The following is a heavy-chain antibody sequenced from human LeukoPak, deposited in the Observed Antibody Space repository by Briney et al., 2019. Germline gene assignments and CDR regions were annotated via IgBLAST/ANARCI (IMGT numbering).Heavy chain of an antibody. J-gene: IGHJ4*02. CDR3: ARGGGYSYGYSFDY. V-gene: IGHV4-34*01. Sequence: PSETPSLTCAVYGGSFSGYYWSSIRQPPGKGLEWIGEINHSGSTNYNPSLKSQVTISVDTSKNQFSLKLSSVTAADTAVYYCARGGGYSYGYSFDYWGQGTLVTVFS. CDR1: GGSFSGYY. D-gene: IGHD5-18*01. CDR2: INHSGST.